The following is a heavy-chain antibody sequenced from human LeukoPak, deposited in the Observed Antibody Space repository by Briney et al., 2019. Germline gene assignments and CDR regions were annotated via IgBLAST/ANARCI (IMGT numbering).Heavy chain of an antibody. D-gene: IGHD1-26*01. CDR2: ISYDGSNK. CDR3: ASGSYSRN. J-gene: IGHJ4*02. Sequence: GRSLRLSCAASGFTFSSYAMHWVRQAPGKGLEWVAVISYDGSNKYYADSVKGRFTISRDNSKNTLYLQMNSLRAVDTAVYYCASGSYSRNWGQGTLVTVSS. CDR1: GFTFSSYA. V-gene: IGHV3-30-3*01.